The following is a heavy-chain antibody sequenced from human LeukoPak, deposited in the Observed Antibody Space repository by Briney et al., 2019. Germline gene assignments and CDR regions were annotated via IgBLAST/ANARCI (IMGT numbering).Heavy chain of an antibody. V-gene: IGHV3-21*01. D-gene: IGHD3-10*01. Sequence: PGGSLRLSCAASGFTVSGSMNWVRQAPGKGLEWVSSINSNSNYIYYADSVKGRFTISRDNAKDSLYLQMNSLRAEDTAVYYCAREKFADGYFQHWGQGTLVTVSS. CDR2: INSNSNYI. CDR3: AREKFADGYFQH. CDR1: GFTVSGS. J-gene: IGHJ1*01.